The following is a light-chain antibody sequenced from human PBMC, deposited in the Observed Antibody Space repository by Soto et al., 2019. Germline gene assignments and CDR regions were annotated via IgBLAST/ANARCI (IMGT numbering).Light chain of an antibody. CDR2: DVS. CDR1: SXDVGGYNY. V-gene: IGLV2-11*01. J-gene: IGLJ1*01. CDR3: CSYAVRDTFYV. Sequence: QSVLTQPPSASGSPGQSVAISCTGTSXDVGGYNYVSWYQQHPGKAPKLVIYDVSKRPSGVPARFSGSKSGNTASLTISGLQAEDEADYFCCSYAVRDTFYVFGTGTKVTVL.